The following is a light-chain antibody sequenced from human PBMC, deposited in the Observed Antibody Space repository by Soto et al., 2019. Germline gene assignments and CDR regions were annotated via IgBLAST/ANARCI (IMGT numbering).Light chain of an antibody. Sequence: QSVLTQPPSASGAPGQSVTISCTGTSSDVGGHNYVSWYQQYPGKAPKLMIYEVSERPSGIPDRFSGSKSGNTASLTVSGLQAEDEADYYCASYAGIHTFVVFGGATKLTVL. CDR3: ASYAGIHTFVV. J-gene: IGLJ2*01. CDR1: SSDVGGHNY. CDR2: EVS. V-gene: IGLV2-8*01.